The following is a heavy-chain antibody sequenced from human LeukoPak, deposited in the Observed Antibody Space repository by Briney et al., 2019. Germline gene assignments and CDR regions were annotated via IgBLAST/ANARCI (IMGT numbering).Heavy chain of an antibody. CDR1: GCSITGSY. CDR3: ARDKHLGFSSGTKYYPYYFDS. Sequence: PSETLSRTCTGSGCSITGSYWTWVRQRPGKGLEYIGYISNSRSTNYKPSLNSGVPISVDTANNHLSVNLTSVTDADTAVHYCARDKHLGFSSGTKYYPYYFDSWGQGIQVNVSS. J-gene: IGHJ4*02. D-gene: IGHD2-2*03. V-gene: IGHV4-59*01. CDR2: ISNSRST.